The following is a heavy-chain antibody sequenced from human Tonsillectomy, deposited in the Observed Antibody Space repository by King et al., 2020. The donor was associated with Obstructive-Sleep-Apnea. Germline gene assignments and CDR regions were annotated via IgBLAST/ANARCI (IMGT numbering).Heavy chain of an antibody. D-gene: IGHD6-13*01. Sequence: VQLQESGPGLVKPSETLSLTCTVSGGSISSYYWSWIRQPPGKGLEWIGYIYYSGSTNYNPSLKSRVTNSVDTSKNQFSLKLSSVTAADTAVYYCARTLSIAAAGTGWYFDLWGRGTLVTVSS. CDR1: GGSISSYY. V-gene: IGHV4-59*01. J-gene: IGHJ2*01. CDR3: ARTLSIAAAGTGWYFDL. CDR2: IYYSGST.